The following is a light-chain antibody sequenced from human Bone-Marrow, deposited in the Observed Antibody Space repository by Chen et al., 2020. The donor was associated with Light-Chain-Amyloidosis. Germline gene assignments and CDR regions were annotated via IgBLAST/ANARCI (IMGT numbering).Light chain of an antibody. CDR3: QQYYGTPT. CDR2: WAS. V-gene: IGKV4-1*01. CDR1: QSVLHSSNNKNY. J-gene: IGKJ3*01. Sequence: DIVMTQSPTSLAVSLGERATINCRSSQSVLHSSNNKNYLAWYQQKPGQPPKLLIYWASTRESGVPDRFSASGSGTDFPLTISSLKAEDVAVYHYQQYYGTPTFGPGTKVDIK.